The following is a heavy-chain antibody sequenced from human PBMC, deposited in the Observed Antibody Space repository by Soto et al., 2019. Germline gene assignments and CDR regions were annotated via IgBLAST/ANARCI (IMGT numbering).Heavy chain of an antibody. V-gene: IGHV3-15*01. CDR2: IKSRTNGGTT. D-gene: IGHD1-1*01. CDR3: TSYDPTNEN. Sequence: PWGSLRLSCGASGFTFQTAWMSWVRQPQGKGLEWVGRIKSRTNGGTTELAAPVKGRFTISRDDAKNTLSLQINSVKPEETAVNDCTSYDPTNENWGQGTLVTVSS. J-gene: IGHJ4*02. CDR1: GFTFQTAW.